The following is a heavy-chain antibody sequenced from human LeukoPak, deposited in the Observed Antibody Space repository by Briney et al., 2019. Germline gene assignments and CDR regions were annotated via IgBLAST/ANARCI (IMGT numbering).Heavy chain of an antibody. CDR1: GFTFSSYW. D-gene: IGHD3-9*01. CDR3: ASQYAYYDILTGPGAFDI. CDR2: IKQDGSEK. Sequence: GGSLRLSCAASGFTFSSYWMSWVRQAPGKGLEWVANIKQDGSEKYYVDTVKGRFTISRDNAKNSLYLQMNSLRAEDTAVYYCASQYAYYDILTGPGAFDIWGQGTMVTVSS. J-gene: IGHJ3*02. V-gene: IGHV3-7*01.